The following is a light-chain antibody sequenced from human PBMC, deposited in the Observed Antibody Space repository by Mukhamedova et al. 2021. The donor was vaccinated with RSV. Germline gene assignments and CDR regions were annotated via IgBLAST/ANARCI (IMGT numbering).Light chain of an antibody. V-gene: IGKV1-5*03. Sequence: WYQRRVHGKAPKLLIYKASNLQSGVPSRFSGSGSGTEFTLTISSLQPDDFATSFCQQYITYWTFGQATKVEIK. CDR3: QQYITYWT. J-gene: IGKJ1*01. CDR2: KAS.